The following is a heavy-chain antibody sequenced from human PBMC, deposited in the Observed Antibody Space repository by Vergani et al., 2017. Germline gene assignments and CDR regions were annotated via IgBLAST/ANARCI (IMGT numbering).Heavy chain of an antibody. Sequence: EVQLVESGGGLVQPGGSLRLSCAASGFTFSSYWMSWVRQAPGKGLEWVANIKQDGSEKYYVDSVKGRFTISRDNAKNSLYLQMNSLRAEDTAVYYCARGLSHYYDSSGYYLAPSYFDYWGQGTLVTVSS. J-gene: IGHJ4*02. V-gene: IGHV3-7*03. CDR3: ARGLSHYYDSSGYYLAPSYFDY. CDR1: GFTFSSYW. CDR2: IKQDGSEK. D-gene: IGHD3-22*01.